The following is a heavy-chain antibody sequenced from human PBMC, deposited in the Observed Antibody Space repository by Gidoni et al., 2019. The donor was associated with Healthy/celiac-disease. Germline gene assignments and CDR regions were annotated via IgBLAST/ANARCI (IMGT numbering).Heavy chain of an antibody. CDR2: ISWNSGSI. V-gene: IGHV3-9*01. CDR1: GFTFDDYA. CDR3: AKDTVGASFDYFDY. J-gene: IGHJ4*02. D-gene: IGHD1-26*01. Sequence: EVQLVESGGGLVQPGRSLRLSCAASGFTFDDYAMHWVRQAPGKGLEWVSGISWNSGSIGYADSVKGRFTISRDNAKNSLYLQMNSLRAEDTALYYCAKDTVGASFDYFDYWGQGTLVTVSS.